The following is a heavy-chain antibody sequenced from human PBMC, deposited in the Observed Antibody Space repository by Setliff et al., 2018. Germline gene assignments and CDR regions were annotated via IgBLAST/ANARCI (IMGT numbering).Heavy chain of an antibody. CDR3: ARGLREDGYNLADY. J-gene: IGHJ4*02. Sequence: SETLSLTCTVSGDSIGSGSYYWGWIRQPPGKGLEWIGSIYYSGSTYYNPSLKSRVTISVDTSKNQFSLKLSSVTAADTAVYYCARGLREDGYNLADYWGQGTLVTVSS. V-gene: IGHV4-39*07. D-gene: IGHD5-12*01. CDR1: GDSIGSGSYY. CDR2: IYYSGST.